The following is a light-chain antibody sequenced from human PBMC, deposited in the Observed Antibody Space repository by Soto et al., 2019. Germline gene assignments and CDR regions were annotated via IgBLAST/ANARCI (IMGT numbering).Light chain of an antibody. Sequence: DIQMTQSPSTLSGSVGDRVTITCRASQTISSWLAWYQQKPGKAPKLLIYKASTLKSGVPSRFSGSGSETDFTLTISSLQPEDVATYYCQKYNSAYGTFGQGTKVDIK. CDR2: KAS. J-gene: IGKJ1*01. CDR1: QTISSW. V-gene: IGKV1-5*03. CDR3: QKYNSAYGT.